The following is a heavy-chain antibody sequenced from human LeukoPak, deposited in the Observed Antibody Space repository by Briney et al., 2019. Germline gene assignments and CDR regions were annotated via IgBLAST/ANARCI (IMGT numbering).Heavy chain of an antibody. CDR3: ARDHSVAVAGRYYYYYGMDV. CDR1: GFTFSSYG. D-gene: IGHD6-19*01. CDR2: ISYDGSNK. Sequence: GRSLRLSCAASGFTFSSYGMHWVRQAPGKGLEWVAVISYDGSNKYYADSVKGRFTISRDNSKNTLYLQMNSLRAEDTAVYYCARDHSVAVAGRYYYYYGMDVWGKGTTVTVSS. V-gene: IGHV3-30*03. J-gene: IGHJ6*04.